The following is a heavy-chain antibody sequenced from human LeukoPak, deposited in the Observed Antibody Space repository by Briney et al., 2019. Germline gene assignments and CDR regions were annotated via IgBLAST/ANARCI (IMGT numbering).Heavy chain of an antibody. CDR2: ISYDGSNK. CDR1: GFTFSSYG. Sequence: PGRSLRLSCAASGFTFSSYGMHWVRQAPGKGLEWVAVISYDGSNKYYADSVKGRFTISRDNSKNTLYLQMNSLRAEDTAVYYCAKVYVGSSGWPFDYWGQGTLVTVSS. J-gene: IGHJ4*02. V-gene: IGHV3-30*18. D-gene: IGHD6-19*01. CDR3: AKVYVGSSGWPFDY.